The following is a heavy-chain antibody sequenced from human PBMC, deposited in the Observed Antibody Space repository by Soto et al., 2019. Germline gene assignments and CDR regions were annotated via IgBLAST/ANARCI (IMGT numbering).Heavy chain of an antibody. J-gene: IGHJ4*02. D-gene: IGHD6-13*01. V-gene: IGHV1-24*01. CDR3: ARVKAGYSSSSHWVY. Sequence: GASVKVSCKVSGYTLTELSMHWVRQAPGKGLEWMGGFDPEDGETIYAQKFQGRVTMTEDTSTDTAYMELSSLRSEDTAVYYCARVKAGYSSSSHWVYWGQGTLVTVSS. CDR2: FDPEDGET. CDR1: GYTLTELS.